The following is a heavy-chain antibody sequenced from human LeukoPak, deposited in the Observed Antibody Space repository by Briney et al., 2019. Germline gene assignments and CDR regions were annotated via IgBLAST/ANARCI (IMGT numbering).Heavy chain of an antibody. CDR2: IYHCGNT. CDR3: ARDWEVVSSSGSYYVGFDY. CDR1: GGSISSGGYY. J-gene: IGHJ4*02. D-gene: IGHD1-26*01. Sequence: SETLSLTCTVSGGSISSGGYYWSWIRQHPGKGLEWIGYIYHCGNTYYNPSLTSRLTISVDTSKKQFSLKLSSVTAADTAVYCCARDWEVVSSSGSYYVGFDYWGQGTLVTVSS. V-gene: IGHV4-31*03.